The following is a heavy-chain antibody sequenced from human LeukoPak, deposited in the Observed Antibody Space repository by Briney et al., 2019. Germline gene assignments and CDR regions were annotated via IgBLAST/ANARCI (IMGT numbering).Heavy chain of an antibody. CDR3: ARSQGYYYYMDV. CDR1: GFTFSSYG. CDR2: INSDGSST. Sequence: GGSLRLSCAASGFTFSSYGMHWVRQAPGKGLVWVSRINSDGSSTSYADSVKGRFTISRDNAKNTLYLQMNSLRAEDTAVYYCARSQGYYYYMDVWGKGTTVTVSS. J-gene: IGHJ6*03. V-gene: IGHV3-74*01.